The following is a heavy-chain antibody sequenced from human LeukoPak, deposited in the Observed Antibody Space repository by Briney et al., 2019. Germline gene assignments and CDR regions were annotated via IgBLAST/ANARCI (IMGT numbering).Heavy chain of an antibody. V-gene: IGHV4-59*01. CDR2: IYYSGST. D-gene: IGHD3-22*01. CDR3: AREYDSSGYIGTFDY. J-gene: IGHJ4*02. CDR1: GGSISSYY. Sequence: SETLSLTCTVSGGSISSYYWGWIRQPPGKGLEWIGCIYYSGSTNYNPSLKSRVTISVDTSKSQFSLKLSSVTAADTAVYYCAREYDSSGYIGTFDYWGQGTLVTVSS.